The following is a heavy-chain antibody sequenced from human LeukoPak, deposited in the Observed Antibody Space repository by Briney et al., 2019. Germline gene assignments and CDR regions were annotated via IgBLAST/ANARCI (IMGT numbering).Heavy chain of an antibody. CDR3: ARTTIFRVALDY. Sequence: SETLSLTCTVSGGSISSYYWSWIRQPPGKGLEWIGYIYYSGSTNYNPSLKSRVTISVDTSKNQFSLKLSSVTAADTAVYYRARTTIFRVALDYWGQGTLVTVSS. V-gene: IGHV4-59*01. J-gene: IGHJ4*02. CDR2: IYYSGST. D-gene: IGHD3-3*01. CDR1: GGSISSYY.